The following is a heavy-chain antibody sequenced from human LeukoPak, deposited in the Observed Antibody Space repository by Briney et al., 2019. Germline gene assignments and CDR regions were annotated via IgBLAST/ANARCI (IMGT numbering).Heavy chain of an antibody. V-gene: IGHV3-15*01. D-gene: IGHD3-3*01. CDR2: IKSKTDGGTT. Sequence: GGSLRLSCAASGFTFSNAWMSWVRQAPGKGLEWVGRIKSKTDGGTTDYAAPVKGRFTISRDDSKNTLYLQMNSLKTEDIAVYYCTSRTYYDFWSGYPGPFDYWGQGTLVTVSS. CDR1: GFTFSNAW. CDR3: TSRTYYDFWSGYPGPFDY. J-gene: IGHJ4*02.